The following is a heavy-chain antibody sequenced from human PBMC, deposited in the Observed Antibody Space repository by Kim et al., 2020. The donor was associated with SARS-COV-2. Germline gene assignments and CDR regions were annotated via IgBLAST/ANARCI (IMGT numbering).Heavy chain of an antibody. CDR2: INWNGGST. CDR3: ARVPRGETMVLTYWYFDL. CDR1: GFTFDDYG. J-gene: IGHJ2*01. Sequence: GGSLRLSCAASGFTFDDYGMSWVRQAPGKGLEWVSGINWNGGSTGYADSVKGRFTISRDNAKNSLYLQMNSLRAEDTALYHCARVPRGETMVLTYWYFDLWGRGTLVTVSS. V-gene: IGHV3-20*01. D-gene: IGHD3-10*01.